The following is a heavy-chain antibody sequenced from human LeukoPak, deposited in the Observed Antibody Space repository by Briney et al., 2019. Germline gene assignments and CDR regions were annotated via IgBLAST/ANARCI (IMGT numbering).Heavy chain of an antibody. Sequence: EASVTVSSTAPGYTFTSYYMHWVRQAPGQGLEWMGIINPSGGSTSYAQKFQGRVTMTRDTSTSTVYMELSSLRSEDTAVYYCARAPSLESCGWYVSDYWGQGTLVTVSS. J-gene: IGHJ4*02. CDR1: GYTFTSYY. D-gene: IGHD6-19*01. CDR2: INPSGGST. CDR3: ARAPSLESCGWYVSDY. V-gene: IGHV1-46*01.